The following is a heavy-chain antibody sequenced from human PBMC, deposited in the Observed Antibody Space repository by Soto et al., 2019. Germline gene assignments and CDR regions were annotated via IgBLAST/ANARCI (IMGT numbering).Heavy chain of an antibody. CDR3: ARDHLILPAHDFFYGSDV. CDR2: IPQDGVDG. CDR1: GFIFSMYS. D-gene: IGHD2-21*02. J-gene: IGHJ6*02. V-gene: IGHV3-7*03. Sequence: ASVKVSCEVSGFIFSMYSMSWVRQTPGKGLEWVAKIPQDGVDGHYADAVKGRFTISRDDGKNSLYLQMNNLRAEDTAVYYCARDHLILPAHDFFYGSDVWGRGATVTVSS.